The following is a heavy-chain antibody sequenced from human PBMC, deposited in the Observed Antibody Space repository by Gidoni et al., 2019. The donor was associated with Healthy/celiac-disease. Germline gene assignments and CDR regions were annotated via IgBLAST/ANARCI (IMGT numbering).Heavy chain of an antibody. J-gene: IGHJ4*02. CDR2: ISYDGSNK. CDR3: ARFSGTTGY. Sequence: QVQLVQSVGGVVPPGRSLRLSCAASGFNFSSYAMHWFRQAPGKGLEWVAVISYDGSNKYYADSVKGRFTISRDKSKNTLYLQMNSLRAEDTAVYYCARFSGTTGYWGQGTLVTVSS. D-gene: IGHD1-7*01. V-gene: IGHV3-30-3*01. CDR1: GFNFSSYA.